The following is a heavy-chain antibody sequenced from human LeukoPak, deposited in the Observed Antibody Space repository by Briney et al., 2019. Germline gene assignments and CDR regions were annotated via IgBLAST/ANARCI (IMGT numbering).Heavy chain of an antibody. CDR1: GGSISSDY. J-gene: IGHJ3*02. V-gene: IGHV4-59*01. Sequence: SESLSPTCTVFGGSISSDYWSWIRQPPGEGLEWIGYIFYSGSTNYNPSLKSRVTISVETSKNQFSRKLSSVTAADTAVFYCASIPGGFLLDAFDIWGQGTMVTVSS. CDR3: ASIPGGFLLDAFDI. CDR2: IFYSGST. D-gene: IGHD2-15*01.